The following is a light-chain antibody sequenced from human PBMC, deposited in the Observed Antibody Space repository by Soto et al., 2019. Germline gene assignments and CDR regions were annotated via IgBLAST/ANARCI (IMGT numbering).Light chain of an antibody. Sequence: DIQMTQSPLSLSASVGARVSITCQASQDIRTSLSWFQHKPGRAPKLLIYGASYLETGVPSRFRGSGSWKDFTFTITSLQPEDNATYYCQHYNNLPPFTFGPGTIVDIK. CDR1: QDIRTS. J-gene: IGKJ3*01. V-gene: IGKV1-33*01. CDR3: QHYNNLPPFT. CDR2: GAS.